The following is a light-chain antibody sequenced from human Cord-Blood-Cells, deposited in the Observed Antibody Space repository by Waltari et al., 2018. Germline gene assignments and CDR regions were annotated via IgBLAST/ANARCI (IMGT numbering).Light chain of an antibody. CDR1: QSVLYSSNNKNY. V-gene: IGKV4-1*01. J-gene: IGKJ2*01. Sequence: DIVMTQSPDSLAVSLGERATINCKSSQSVLYSSNNKNYLAWYQQKPGQPPKLLIYWASTRESVVPDRFSGSGSATDFTLTISILHAEDVAVYYCQQYYSTPYTFGQGTKLEIK. CDR2: WAS. CDR3: QQYYSTPYT.